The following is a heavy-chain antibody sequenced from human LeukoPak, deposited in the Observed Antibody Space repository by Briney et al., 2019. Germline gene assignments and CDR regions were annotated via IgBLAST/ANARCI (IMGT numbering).Heavy chain of an antibody. Sequence: GGSLRLSCAASGFIFTNYFMSWVRQAPGKGLGWVASINHNGNVNYYVDSVKGRFTISRDNAKNSLYLQMSNLRAEDTAVYFCARGGGLDVWGQGATVTVSS. CDR2: INHNGNVN. J-gene: IGHJ6*02. CDR1: GFIFTNYF. V-gene: IGHV3-7*03. D-gene: IGHD3-16*01. CDR3: ARGGGLDV.